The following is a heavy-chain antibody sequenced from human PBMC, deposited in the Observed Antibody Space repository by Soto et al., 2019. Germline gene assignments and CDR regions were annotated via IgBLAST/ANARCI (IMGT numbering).Heavy chain of an antibody. J-gene: IGHJ5*01. D-gene: IGHD3-3*01. Sequence: EVQLLESGGGLVQPGGSLRLSCAASGFTFSSYVMSWVRQAPGKGLEWVSSISASGSTTYYADSVKGRFTISRDNSKSTLYLQMSNLRAEDTAVYYWAHGLPETIFGVLIRFDCWGQGALVTVSS. CDR3: AHGLPETIFGVLIRFDC. CDR2: ISASGSTT. CDR1: GFTFSSYV. V-gene: IGHV3-23*01.